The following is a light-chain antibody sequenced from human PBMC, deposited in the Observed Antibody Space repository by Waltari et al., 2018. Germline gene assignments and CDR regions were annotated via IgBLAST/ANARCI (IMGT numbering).Light chain of an antibody. J-gene: IGKJ2*01. Sequence: EIVLTQPPPTLSLSPGKGATLPCRASQTVGTYFAWYQQNPGRAPRLLIFEASSRSTGIPARFRGSGSGTDFTLTVSNLEAEDFAVYFCLQHSNWPYTFGPGTRLEIK. CDR3: LQHSNWPYT. V-gene: IGKV3-11*01. CDR2: EAS. CDR1: QTVGTY.